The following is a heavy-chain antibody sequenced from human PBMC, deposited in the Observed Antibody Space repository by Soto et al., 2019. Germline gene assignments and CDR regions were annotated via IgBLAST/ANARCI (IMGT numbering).Heavy chain of an antibody. CDR1: GFTFNTYN. V-gene: IGHV3-48*01. J-gene: IGHJ4*02. CDR3: ARDDYPYYDDSSGYHFDY. D-gene: IGHD3-22*01. Sequence: WGSLRLSCAAAGFTFNTYNMNWVRQAPGKGLEWVSYISSSSSTIHYADSVKGRFTTSRDNAKNSLYLQMNSLRAEDTAVYYCARDDYPYYDDSSGYHFDYWGQGTLVTVSS. CDR2: ISSSSSTI.